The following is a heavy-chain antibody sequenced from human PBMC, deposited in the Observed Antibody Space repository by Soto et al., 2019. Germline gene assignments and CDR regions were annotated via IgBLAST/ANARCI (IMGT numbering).Heavy chain of an antibody. J-gene: IGHJ6*02. V-gene: IGHV1-69*01. CDR1: VGTFSSYA. D-gene: IGHD2-2*01. Sequence: QVQLVQSGAEVKKPESSVKVSCQASVGTFSSYAISWVRQAPGQALEWMGGIIPIFGTANYAQKFQGRVTITADESTSPAYMELSSLRSEDTAVYYCARDTPTDIVLVPAAKLGEYYGMDVWGQGTTVTVSS. CDR2: IIPIFGTA. CDR3: ARDTPTDIVLVPAAKLGEYYGMDV.